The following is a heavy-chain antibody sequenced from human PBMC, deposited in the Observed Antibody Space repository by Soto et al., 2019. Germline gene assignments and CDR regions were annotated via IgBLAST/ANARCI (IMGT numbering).Heavy chain of an antibody. CDR2: ISGSGGST. V-gene: IGHV3-23*01. Sequence: GGSLRLSCAASGFTLSGYAMSWVRQAPGKGLEWVSAISGSGGSTYYADSVKGRFTISRDNSKNTLYLQMNSLRAEDTAVYYCAKDRGIAAAGSPKISDYWGQGTLVTVSS. CDR1: GFTLSGYA. CDR3: AKDRGIAAAGSPKISDY. J-gene: IGHJ4*02. D-gene: IGHD6-13*01.